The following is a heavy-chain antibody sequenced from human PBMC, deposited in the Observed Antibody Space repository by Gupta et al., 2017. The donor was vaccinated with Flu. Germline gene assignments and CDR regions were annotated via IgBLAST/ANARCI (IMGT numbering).Heavy chain of an antibody. J-gene: IGHJ4*02. CDR3: ARVTSYDSSDNRRYYMDY. Sequence: QLQLQESGPRLVKPSETLSLTCIVSGDSINSGTFYWGWFRQSPGTGLEWTGNANRFGAVYYNPSLTGRLIISLDTSKNQFSLKLSSVSAADTAVYFCARVTSYDSSDNRRYYMDYWGQGILVTVSS. D-gene: IGHD3-22*01. V-gene: IGHV4-39*01. CDR2: ANRFGAV. CDR1: GDSINSGTFY.